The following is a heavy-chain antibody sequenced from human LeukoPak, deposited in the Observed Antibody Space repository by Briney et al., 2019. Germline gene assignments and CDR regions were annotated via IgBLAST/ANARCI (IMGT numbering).Heavy chain of an antibody. V-gene: IGHV4-59*01. CDR1: GGSISSYY. J-gene: IGHJ4*02. D-gene: IGHD4-23*01. CDR2: IYYSGST. CDR3: ARGPGGYGGNGGGHY. Sequence: SETLSLTCTVSGGSISSYYWSWIRQPPGKGLDWIGYIYYSGSTNYNPSLKSRVTISVDTSKNQFSLKLSSVTAADTAVYYCARGPGGYGGNGGGHYWGQGTLVTVSS.